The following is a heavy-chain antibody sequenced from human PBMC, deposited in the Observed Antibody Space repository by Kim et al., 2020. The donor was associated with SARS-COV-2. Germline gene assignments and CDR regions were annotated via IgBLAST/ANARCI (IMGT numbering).Heavy chain of an antibody. CDR2: INHSRST. V-gene: IGHV4-34*01. CDR1: GGSFSGYY. D-gene: IGHD6-13*01. Sequence: SETLSLTCAVYGGSFSGYYWSWIRQPPGKGLEWIGEINHSRSTNYNPSLKSRVTISVDTSKNQFSLKLSSVTAADTAVYYCARGDYSSSWYGGVNWFDPWGQGTLVTVSS. CDR3: ARGDYSSSWYGGVNWFDP. J-gene: IGHJ5*02.